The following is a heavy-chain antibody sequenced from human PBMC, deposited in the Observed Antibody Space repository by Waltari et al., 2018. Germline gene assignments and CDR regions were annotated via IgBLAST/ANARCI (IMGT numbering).Heavy chain of an antibody. D-gene: IGHD7-27*01. V-gene: IGHV4-61*01. J-gene: IGHJ5*02. Sequence: QVHLQESGPGLVKPSETLSLTCTVSGGSVSSGSYSWSWIRQPPGKGLEWIGYIYYSGTTNYNPALKSRVTISVDTSKNQFSLKLSSVTAADTAVYYCATGLKWFDPWGQGTLVTVSS. CDR2: IYYSGTT. CDR3: ATGLKWFDP. CDR1: GGSVSSGSYS.